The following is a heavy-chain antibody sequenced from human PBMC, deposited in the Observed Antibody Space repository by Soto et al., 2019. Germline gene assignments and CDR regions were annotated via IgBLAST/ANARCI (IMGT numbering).Heavy chain of an antibody. CDR3: ARYSYSHQLMWYFDL. CDR1: GLSFSDDY. V-gene: IGHV3-11*01. Sequence: QVQLVESGGGLVRPGVSLRLSCAAFGLSFSDDYMSWIRQAPGKGPEWISYISSSGTTIYYADSVKGRFTISRDNAQNSLYLQMNSLRAEDTAVYYCARYSYSHQLMWYFDLWCRGTLVTVSS. J-gene: IGHJ2*01. D-gene: IGHD5-18*01. CDR2: ISSSGTTI.